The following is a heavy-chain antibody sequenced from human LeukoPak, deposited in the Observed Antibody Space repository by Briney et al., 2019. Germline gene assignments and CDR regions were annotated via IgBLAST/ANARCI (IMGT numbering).Heavy chain of an antibody. CDR3: ARDGIYYDSSGYPYYYYMDV. V-gene: IGHV1-2*02. CDR1: GYTFTGYY. Sequence: ASVKVSCKASGYTFTGYYMHWVRQAPGQGLEWMGWINPNSGGTNYAQKFQGRVTMTRDTSISTAYMELSRLRSDDTAVYYCARDGIYYDSSGYPYYYYMDVWGKGTTVTVSS. D-gene: IGHD3-22*01. CDR2: INPNSGGT. J-gene: IGHJ6*03.